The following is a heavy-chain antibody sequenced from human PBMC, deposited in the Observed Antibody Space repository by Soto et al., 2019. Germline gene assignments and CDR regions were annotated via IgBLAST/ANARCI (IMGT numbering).Heavy chain of an antibody. CDR1: GFTFSSYA. V-gene: IGHV3-23*01. D-gene: IGHD2-2*01. Sequence: GGSLRLSCAASGFTFSSYAMSWVRQAPGKGLEWVSAISASGGSTYYADSVKGRFTISRDNSKNTLYLQMNSLRAEDTAVYYRACYRGAYYYYGMDVWGQGTTVPVSS. CDR3: ACYRGAYYYYGMDV. J-gene: IGHJ6*02. CDR2: ISASGGST.